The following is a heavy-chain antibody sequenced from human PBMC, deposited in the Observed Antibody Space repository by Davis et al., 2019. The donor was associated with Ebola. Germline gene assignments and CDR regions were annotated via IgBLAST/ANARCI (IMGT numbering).Heavy chain of an antibody. CDR3: ARFRTVATGFDF. Sequence: GSLRLSCAVSGGSISYYFWNWIRQPPGKGLEWIGYTSNSRSIDYNPSLKSRVTIPLDTSRNQLSLRLTSVTAADTAVYYCARFRTVATGFDFWGQGALVSVSS. CDR1: GGSISYYF. D-gene: IGHD5-12*01. CDR2: TSNSRSI. V-gene: IGHV4-59*08. J-gene: IGHJ4*02.